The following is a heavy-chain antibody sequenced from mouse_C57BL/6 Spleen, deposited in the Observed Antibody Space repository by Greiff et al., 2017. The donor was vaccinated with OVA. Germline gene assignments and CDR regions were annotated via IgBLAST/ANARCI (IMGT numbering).Heavy chain of an antibody. D-gene: IGHD1-1*01. Sequence: QVQLKESGAELVRPGASVTLSCKASGYTFTDYEMHWVKQTPVHGLEWIGAIDPETGGTAYNQKFKGKAILTADKSSSTAYMELRSLTSEDSAVYYCTRAGSSYEAWFAYWGQGTLVTVSA. J-gene: IGHJ3*01. CDR3: TRAGSSYEAWFAY. CDR2: IDPETGGT. CDR1: GYTFTDYE. V-gene: IGHV1-15*01.